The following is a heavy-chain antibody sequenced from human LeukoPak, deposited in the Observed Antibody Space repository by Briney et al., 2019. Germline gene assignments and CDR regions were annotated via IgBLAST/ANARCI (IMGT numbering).Heavy chain of an antibody. CDR3: ARGVVPATSPLLYYFDY. D-gene: IGHD2-2*01. Sequence: VASVKVSCKTSGGTFSSYAISWVRQAPGQGLEWMGGIIPIFSTTNYAQKFQGRVTITADESTSTAYMELSSLRSEDTAVYYCARGVVPATSPLLYYFDYWGQGTLVTVSS. J-gene: IGHJ4*02. CDR2: IIPIFSTT. V-gene: IGHV1-69*01. CDR1: GGTFSSYA.